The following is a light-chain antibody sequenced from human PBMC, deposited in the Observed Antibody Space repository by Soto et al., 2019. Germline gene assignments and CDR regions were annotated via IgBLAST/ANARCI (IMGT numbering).Light chain of an antibody. V-gene: IGLV2-8*01. Sequence: QSVLTQPPSASGSPGQSVTISCTGTSSDVGGYNFVSWYQQHPGKAPKLMIFEVNKRPSGVPDRFSGSKSGNTASLTVSGLQAEDEADYYCSSNAGGNNLVFGGGTKLTVL. CDR3: SSNAGGNNLV. J-gene: IGLJ2*01. CDR2: EVN. CDR1: SSDVGGYNF.